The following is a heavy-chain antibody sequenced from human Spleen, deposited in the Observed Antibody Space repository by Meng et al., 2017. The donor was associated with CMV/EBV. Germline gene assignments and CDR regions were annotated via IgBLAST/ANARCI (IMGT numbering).Heavy chain of an antibody. D-gene: IGHD1-26*01. J-gene: IGHJ4*01. CDR1: GFTVTNNY. CDR3: VRDLIRGVVGARPRGPGDL. CDR2: IYSGGSST. V-gene: IGHV3-66*01. Sequence: GESLKISCAASGFTVTNNYMNWVRQAPGKGLEWVSSIYSGGSSTSYADSVRGRFTISRDNTKNSLYLQMNSLRDEDTAVYYCVRDLIRGVVGARPRGPGDLWGHGTLVTVSS.